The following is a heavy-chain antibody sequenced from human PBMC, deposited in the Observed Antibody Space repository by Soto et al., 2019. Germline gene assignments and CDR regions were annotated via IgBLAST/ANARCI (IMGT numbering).Heavy chain of an antibody. Sequence: QVQLVQSGAEVKKPGSSVKVSCKASGGTFSSYTISWVRQAPGQGLEWMGRIIPILGIANYAQKFQGRVTITADKSTSTAYMELSRLRSEDTAVYYCARDCSSTSCYGSFFDYWGQGTLVTVSS. CDR2: IIPILGIA. CDR3: ARDCSSTSCYGSFFDY. D-gene: IGHD2-2*01. J-gene: IGHJ4*02. V-gene: IGHV1-69*08. CDR1: GGTFSSYT.